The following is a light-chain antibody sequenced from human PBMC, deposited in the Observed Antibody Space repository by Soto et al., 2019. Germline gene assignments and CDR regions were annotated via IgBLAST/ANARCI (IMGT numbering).Light chain of an antibody. J-gene: IGKJ2*01. Sequence: DLVMTQSPLSLPVTPGEPASISCRSSQSLLYGAGYMYVDWYLQKPGQPPHLLIFLGSNRASGVPDRFSGSVSGTDFTLKISRVETEDVGISYCMQTLQTPYTFGQGNKLEIK. V-gene: IGKV2-28*01. CDR1: QSLLYGAGYMY. CDR3: MQTLQTPYT. CDR2: LGS.